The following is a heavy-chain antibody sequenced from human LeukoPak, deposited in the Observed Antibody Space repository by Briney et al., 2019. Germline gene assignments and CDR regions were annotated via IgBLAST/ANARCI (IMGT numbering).Heavy chain of an antibody. D-gene: IGHD6-13*01. CDR3: ARGYPLSTTAAGTYFQH. Sequence: ASVKVSCKASGYTFSGYNMHWLRQAPGQGLEWMGWINPNSGGTNYAQKFQGRVTMTRDTSISTAYMELSRLRSDDTAVYYCARGYPLSTTAAGTYFQHWGQGTLVTVSS. CDR1: GYTFSGYN. J-gene: IGHJ1*01. CDR2: INPNSGGT. V-gene: IGHV1-2*02.